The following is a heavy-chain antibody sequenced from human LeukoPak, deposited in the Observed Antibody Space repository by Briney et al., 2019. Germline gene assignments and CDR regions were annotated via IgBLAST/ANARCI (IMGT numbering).Heavy chain of an antibody. J-gene: IGHJ3*02. V-gene: IGHV4-59*08. CDR1: GGSISSYY. CDR3: ARQRKTGYSSSWYKAFDI. CDR2: IYYSGST. Sequence: SETLSLTCTVSGGSISSYYWSWIRQPPGKGLEWIGYIYYSGSTNYNPSLKSRVTISVDTSKNQFSLKLSSVTAADTAVYYCARQRKTGYSSSWYKAFDIWGQGTMVTVSS. D-gene: IGHD6-13*01.